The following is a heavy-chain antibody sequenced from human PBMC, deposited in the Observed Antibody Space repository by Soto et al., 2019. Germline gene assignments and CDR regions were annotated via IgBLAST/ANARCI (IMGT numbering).Heavy chain of an antibody. CDR3: ARCRGCSTGCHNFDY. CDR1: GFTFSSYW. CDR2: IKQDGSEK. Sequence: EVQLVESGGGLVQPGGSLRLSCAASGFTFSSYWMSWVRQAPGKGLEWVANIKQDGSEKYYVDSVKGRFTISRDNAKNSLYLQMNSLRAEDTAVYYCARCRGCSTGCHNFDYCGQGTLVTVSS. D-gene: IGHD2-2*01. V-gene: IGHV3-7*01. J-gene: IGHJ4*02.